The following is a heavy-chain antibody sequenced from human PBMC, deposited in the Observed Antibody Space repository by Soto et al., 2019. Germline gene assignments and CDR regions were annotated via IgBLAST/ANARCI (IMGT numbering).Heavy chain of an antibody. CDR3: ARGGWELLSYYYYGMDV. V-gene: IGHV5-51*01. D-gene: IGHD1-26*01. Sequence: GESLKISCKGSGYSFTSYWIGWVRQMPGKGLEWMGIIYPGDSDTRYSPSLQGQVTISADKSISTAYLQWSSLKASDTAMYYCARGGWELLSYYYYGMDVWGQGTTVTVSS. CDR1: GYSFTSYW. J-gene: IGHJ6*02. CDR2: IYPGDSDT.